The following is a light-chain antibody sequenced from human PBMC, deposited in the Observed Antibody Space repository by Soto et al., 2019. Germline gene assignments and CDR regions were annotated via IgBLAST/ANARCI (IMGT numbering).Light chain of an antibody. CDR1: QSVTSN. J-gene: IGKJ4*01. CDR2: GVS. V-gene: IGKV3-11*01. Sequence: EIVLTQSSATLSLSPGERATLSCSASQSVTSNALAWYQQKPGQPPRLLIYGVSSRATGIPDRFSGSGSGTDFTLTISSLEPEDFAVYYCQQRSKWPLTFGGGTKV. CDR3: QQRSKWPLT.